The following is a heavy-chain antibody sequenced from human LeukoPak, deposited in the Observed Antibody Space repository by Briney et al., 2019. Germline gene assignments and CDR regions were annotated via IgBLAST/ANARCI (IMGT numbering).Heavy chain of an antibody. CDR3: AREETHHVYYGMDV. J-gene: IGHJ6*02. Sequence: ASVKVSCKASGYTLTAYGISWVRQAPGQGLEWMGWISTYSDNTYYAHNLQDRVTMTTDTSTSTAYMELRSLRSDDTAVYYCAREETHHVYYGMDVWGQGTMVTVSS. D-gene: IGHD1-14*01. CDR1: GYTLTAYG. CDR2: ISTYSDNT. V-gene: IGHV1-18*01.